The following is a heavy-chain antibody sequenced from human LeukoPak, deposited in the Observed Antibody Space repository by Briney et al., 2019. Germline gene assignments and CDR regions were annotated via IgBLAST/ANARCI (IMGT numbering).Heavy chain of an antibody. J-gene: IGHJ4*02. V-gene: IGHV4-34*01. Sequence: SETLSLTCAVYGGSFGGYYWSWIRQPPGKGLEWIGEIKHSGSTNYNPPLKSRVTISVDTSKNQVSLKLSSVTAADTAVYYCARGHPFDYWGQGTLVTVSS. CDR3: ARGHPFDY. CDR2: IKHSGST. CDR1: GGSFGGYY.